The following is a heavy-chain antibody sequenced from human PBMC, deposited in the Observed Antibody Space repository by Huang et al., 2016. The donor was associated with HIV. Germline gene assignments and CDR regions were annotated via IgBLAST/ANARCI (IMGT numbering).Heavy chain of an antibody. Sequence: QVHLVQSGTEVKTPGASVKISCKSSGYIFNDHAMHWVRQAPGQRLEWMGWINAANGNTKYSYKFQGRVTMTKDTSANTVHMELSRLRSEDTAIYFCARSAPRLYGSQSLDSWGQGTLITVSS. CDR1: GYIFNDHA. CDR3: ARSAPRLYGSQSLDS. D-gene: IGHD3-22*01. J-gene: IGHJ4*02. CDR2: INAANGNT. V-gene: IGHV1-3*01.